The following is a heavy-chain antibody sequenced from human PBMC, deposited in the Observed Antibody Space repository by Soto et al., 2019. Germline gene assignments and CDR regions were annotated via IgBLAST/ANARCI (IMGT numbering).Heavy chain of an antibody. CDR3: ARGGTFSRLAYGLDV. Sequence: GGSLTLSCEASGHSFCTYSMHWVRQAPGKGLAWVSSICRRSYIYYADSVKGRFTISRDNAKNSVSLQMNSLRDEDTAVYYCARGGTFSRLAYGLDVWGQGTMVTVSS. CDR1: GHSFCTYS. V-gene: IGHV3-21*01. J-gene: IGHJ6*02. CDR2: ICRRSYI.